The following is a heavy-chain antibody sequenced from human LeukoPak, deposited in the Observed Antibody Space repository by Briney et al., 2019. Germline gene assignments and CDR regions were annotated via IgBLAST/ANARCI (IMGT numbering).Heavy chain of an antibody. V-gene: IGHV3-11*01. CDR3: ARPLYGDYASAFDI. CDR2: ISSSGTTM. CDR1: GFTFSGYF. J-gene: IGHJ3*02. Sequence: GGSLRLSCEASGFTFSGYFMTWIRQAPGKGLEWLSFISSSGTTMYYADSVKGRFTISRDNTKNSLYLQMHSLRAEDTAVYYCARPLYGDYASAFDIWGQGTMVTVSS. D-gene: IGHD4-17*01.